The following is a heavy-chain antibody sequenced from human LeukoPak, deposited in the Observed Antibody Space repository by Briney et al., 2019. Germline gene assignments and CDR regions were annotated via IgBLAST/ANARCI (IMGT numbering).Heavy chain of an antibody. D-gene: IGHD3-22*01. Sequence: ASVKVSCKASGYTFTSYGISWVRQAPGQGLEWMGWISAYNANTNYAQKLQGRVTMTTDTSTSTAYMELRSLRSDDTAVYYCARVGGSYYDSSGEFDYWGQGTLVTVSS. CDR2: ISAYNANT. CDR3: ARVGGSYYDSSGEFDY. J-gene: IGHJ4*02. CDR1: GYTFTSYG. V-gene: IGHV1-18*01.